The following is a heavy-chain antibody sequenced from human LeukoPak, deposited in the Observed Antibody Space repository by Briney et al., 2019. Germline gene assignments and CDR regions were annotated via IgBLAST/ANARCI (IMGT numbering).Heavy chain of an antibody. Sequence: SETLSLTCTVSGGSISSGDYYWSWIRQPPGKGLEWIGYIYHSGSTYYNPSLKSRVTISVDTSKNQFSLKLSSVTAADTAVYYCARVGTYYDILTGFDYWGQGTLVTVSS. D-gene: IGHD3-9*01. CDR3: ARVGTYYDILTGFDY. CDR2: IYHSGST. V-gene: IGHV4-30-4*01. J-gene: IGHJ4*02. CDR1: GGSISSGDYY.